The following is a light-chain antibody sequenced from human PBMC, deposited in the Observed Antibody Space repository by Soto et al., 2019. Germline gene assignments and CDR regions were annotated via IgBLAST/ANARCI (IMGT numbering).Light chain of an antibody. V-gene: IGKV1-5*01. CDR1: QGISTW. CDR2: DAS. Sequence: DIQMTQSLYTLSASEGDRVTITCRASQGISTWLAWYQQKPGTAPKLLIYDASSLESGVPSRFSGSGSGTEFTLTISSLQPDDYATYYCQQYSSYSRTFGQGTKVDI. J-gene: IGKJ1*01. CDR3: QQYSSYSRT.